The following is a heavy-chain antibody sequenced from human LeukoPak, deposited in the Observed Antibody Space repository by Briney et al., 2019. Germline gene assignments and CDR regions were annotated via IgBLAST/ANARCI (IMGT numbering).Heavy chain of an antibody. V-gene: IGHV3-48*04. CDR3: ARVDGGNYDY. D-gene: IGHD4/OR15-4a*01. CDR2: ISSSGSTI. Sequence: GGSLRLSCAVSGITLSNYGMSWVRQAPGKGLEWVSYISSSGSTIYYADSVKGRFTISRDNAKNSLYLQMNSLRVEDTAVYYCARVDGGNYDYWGQGTLLTVSS. CDR1: GITLSNYG. J-gene: IGHJ4*02.